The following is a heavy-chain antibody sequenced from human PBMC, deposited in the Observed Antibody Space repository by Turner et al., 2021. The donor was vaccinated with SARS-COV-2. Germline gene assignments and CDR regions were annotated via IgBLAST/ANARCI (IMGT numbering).Heavy chain of an antibody. CDR2: IYYSGST. Sequence: QLQLQESGPGLEKPSETRSLTCTVSVGGISRRSYFWGWIRQPPGKGLEWIGSIYYSGSTYPNPSLKSRVTISVDTSKNQFSLKLSSVTAADTAVYYCARNSPKWYYYDSSGYYDYWGQGTLVTVSS. V-gene: IGHV4-39*01. CDR3: ARNSPKWYYYDSSGYYDY. D-gene: IGHD3-22*01. J-gene: IGHJ4*02. CDR1: VGGISRRSYF.